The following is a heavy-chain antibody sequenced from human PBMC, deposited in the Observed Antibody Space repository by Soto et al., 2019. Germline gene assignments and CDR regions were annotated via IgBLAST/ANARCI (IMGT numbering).Heavy chain of an antibody. Sequence: GGSLRLSCAASGFTFSDYYMSWIRQAPGKGLEWVSYISSSGSTIYYADSVKGRFTISRDNAKNSLYLQMNSLRAEDTAVYYCARDGIVVVPAATKEQPGDYYYYGMDVWGQGTTVTVSS. CDR3: ARDGIVVVPAATKEQPGDYYYYGMDV. CDR2: ISSSGSTI. V-gene: IGHV3-11*01. D-gene: IGHD2-2*01. CDR1: GFTFSDYY. J-gene: IGHJ6*02.